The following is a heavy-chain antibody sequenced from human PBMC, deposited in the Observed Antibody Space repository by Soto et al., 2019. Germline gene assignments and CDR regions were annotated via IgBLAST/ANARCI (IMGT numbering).Heavy chain of an antibody. J-gene: IGHJ4*02. Sequence: QVQLVQSGAEVKKPGASVKVSCKASGYTFTSYDINWARQATGQGLEWMGWMNPNSVDTGYAQKFQGRVTMTSNTSISTAYMELRSLRSEDTAVYYCARASQWFAVTTDWGQGTLVTVSS. D-gene: IGHD4-17*01. CDR1: GYTFTSYD. CDR2: MNPNSVDT. V-gene: IGHV1-8*01. CDR3: ARASQWFAVTTD.